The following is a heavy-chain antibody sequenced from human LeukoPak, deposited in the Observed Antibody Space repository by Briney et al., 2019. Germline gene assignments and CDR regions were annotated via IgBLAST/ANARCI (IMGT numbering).Heavy chain of an antibody. D-gene: IGHD3-22*01. CDR2: IYYSGST. CDR3: AGDNYYDSNGYQAYFQH. J-gene: IGHJ1*01. CDR1: GGSISSYY. V-gene: IGHV4-59*12. Sequence: SETLSLTCTVSGGSISSYYWSWIRQPPGKGLEWIGYIYYSGSTNYNPSLKSRVTMSVDTSKNQFSLKLSSVTAADTAVYYCAGDNYYDSNGYQAYFQHWGQGTLVTVSS.